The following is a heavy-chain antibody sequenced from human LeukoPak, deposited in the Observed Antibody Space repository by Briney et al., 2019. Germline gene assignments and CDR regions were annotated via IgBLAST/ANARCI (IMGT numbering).Heavy chain of an antibody. CDR2: MNPNSGNT. J-gene: IGHJ4*02. Sequence: ASVKVSCKASGYTFTSYAIHWVRQATGQGLEWMGWMNPNSGNTGYAQKFQGRVTITRNTSISTAYMELSSLRPEDTAVYYCARGNDFWSGYSSYYFDYWGQGTLVTVSS. CDR3: ARGNDFWSGYSSYYFDY. CDR1: GYTFTSYA. D-gene: IGHD3-3*01. V-gene: IGHV1-8*03.